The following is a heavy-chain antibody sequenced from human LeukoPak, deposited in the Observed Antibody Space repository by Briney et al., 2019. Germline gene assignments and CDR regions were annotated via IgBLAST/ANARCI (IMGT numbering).Heavy chain of an antibody. CDR2: IYPGDSDT. CDR1: GYSFTSYW. V-gene: IGHV5-51*01. Sequence: GESLKISCKGSGYSFTSYWIGWVRQMPGKGLEWMGIIYPGDSDTRYSPSFQGQVTISADKSISTAYLQWSSLKASDTAMYYCARSYCSSTSCSIGECYYMDVWGKGTTVTVSS. J-gene: IGHJ6*03. CDR3: ARSYCSSTSCSIGECYYMDV. D-gene: IGHD2-2*01.